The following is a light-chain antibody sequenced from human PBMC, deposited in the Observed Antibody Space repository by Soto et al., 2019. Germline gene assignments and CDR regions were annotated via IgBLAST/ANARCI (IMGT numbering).Light chain of an antibody. V-gene: IGKV1-9*01. CDR3: QQHNSYPIT. Sequence: IQLTQSPSSLSASVGDRVTITCRASQGLSSYLAWYQQKPGKAPKLLIYAASTLQTGVPSRFSGSESGTDFTLTISSLQPEDFATYYCQQHNSYPITFGQGTRLEI. CDR2: AAS. J-gene: IGKJ5*01. CDR1: QGLSSY.